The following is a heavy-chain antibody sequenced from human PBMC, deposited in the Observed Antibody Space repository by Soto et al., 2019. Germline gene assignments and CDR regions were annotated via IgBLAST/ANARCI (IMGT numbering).Heavy chain of an antibody. CDR1: GGSSRAYH. CDR2: FSYSGSL. CDR3: AGGPRYWSFAL. Sequence: TLSLTCSVYGGSSRAYHWSWIRQSPGEGLEWIGEFSYSGSLNYNPSLKRRVAVSLDTSTDHFSLTMTSVTAADTGVYFCAGGPRYWSFALWGRGTLVTVSS. V-gene: IGHV4-34*01. J-gene: IGHJ2*01. D-gene: IGHD1-20*01.